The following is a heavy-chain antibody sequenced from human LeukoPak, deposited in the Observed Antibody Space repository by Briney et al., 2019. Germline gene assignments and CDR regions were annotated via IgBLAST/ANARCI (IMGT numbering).Heavy chain of an antibody. CDR1: GYTFTGYY. CDR3: ARTRNIVVVPAAMSAFDI. V-gene: IGHV1-2*02. CDR2: INPNSGGT. J-gene: IGHJ3*02. Sequence: AASVTVSCKASGYTFTGYYMHWVRQAPGQGLEWMGWINPNSGGTNYAQRFQGRVTMARDTSISTAYMELSRLRSEDTAVYYCARTRNIVVVPAAMSAFDIWGQGTMVTVSS. D-gene: IGHD2-2*01.